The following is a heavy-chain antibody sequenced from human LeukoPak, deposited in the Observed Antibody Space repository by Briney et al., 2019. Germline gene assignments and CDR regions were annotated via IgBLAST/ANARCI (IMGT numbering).Heavy chain of an antibody. D-gene: IGHD2-2*01. CDR1: GCSFTTYW. J-gene: IGHJ4*02. CDR3: ARRQGCSSTSCPPDY. CDR2: IYPGDSDI. V-gene: IGHV5-51*01. Sequence: GESLKISCKGSGCSFTTYWIGWVRQMPGKGLEWMGIIYPGDSDIRYSPSFQGQVTMSVDKSISTAYLQWTSLKASDTAMYYCARRQGCSSTSCPPDYWGQGTLVTVSS.